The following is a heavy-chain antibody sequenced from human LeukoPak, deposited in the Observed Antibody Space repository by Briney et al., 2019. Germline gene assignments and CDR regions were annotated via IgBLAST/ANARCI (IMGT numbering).Heavy chain of an antibody. Sequence: SCKASGGTFSNYAMSWVRQAPGKGLEWVSGLSGSVGGTYYADSVKGRFTISRDNSKNTLYLQMNSLRAEDTAVYYCAKGVTTHDYWGEGTLVTVSS. V-gene: IGHV3-23*01. J-gene: IGHJ4*02. D-gene: IGHD4-17*01. CDR1: GGTFSNYA. CDR3: AKGVTTHDY. CDR2: LSGSVGGT.